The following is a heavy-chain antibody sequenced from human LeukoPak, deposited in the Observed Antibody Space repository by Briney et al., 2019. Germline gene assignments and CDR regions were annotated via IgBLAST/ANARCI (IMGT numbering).Heavy chain of an antibody. CDR2: IYYSGST. Sequence: PSETLSLTCTVSGGSITTYYWSWIRQPPGKGLEWMGYIYYSGSTNYNPSLKSRVTISVDTSKNQFSLKLSSVTAADTAVYYCAGIHLGELSSINWFDPWGQGTLVTVSS. J-gene: IGHJ5*02. CDR3: AGIHLGELSSINWFDP. D-gene: IGHD3-16*02. V-gene: IGHV4-59*01. CDR1: GGSITTYY.